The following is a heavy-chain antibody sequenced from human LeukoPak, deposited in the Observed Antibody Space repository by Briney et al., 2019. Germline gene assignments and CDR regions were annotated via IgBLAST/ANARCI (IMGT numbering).Heavy chain of an antibody. CDR2: IYTSGST. J-gene: IGHJ4*02. V-gene: IGHV4-4*07. Sequence: PSETLSLTCTVSGGSISSYYWSWIRQPAGKGLEWIGRIYTSGSTNYNPSLKSRVTMSVDTSKNQFSLKLSSVTAADTAVYYCARGSRYCHTTTNCYSFDYWGQGTLVTVSS. CDR1: GGSISSYY. D-gene: IGHD2-2*01. CDR3: ARGSRYCHTTTNCYSFDY.